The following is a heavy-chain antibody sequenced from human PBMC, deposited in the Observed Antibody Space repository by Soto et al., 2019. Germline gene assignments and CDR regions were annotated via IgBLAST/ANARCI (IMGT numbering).Heavy chain of an antibody. J-gene: IGHJ4*02. CDR3: AYDVGGYSRGWYGF. CDR2: ISYDGSNK. V-gene: IGHV3-30-3*01. Sequence: QVQLVESGGGVVPPGRSLRLSCAASGFTFSSYAMHWVRQAPGKGLEWVAVISYDGSNKYYADSVKGRFTISRDNSKNTLYLQMNSLRAEDTAVYYCAYDVGGYSRGWYGFGGQGTLVTVSS. CDR1: GFTFSSYA. D-gene: IGHD6-19*01.